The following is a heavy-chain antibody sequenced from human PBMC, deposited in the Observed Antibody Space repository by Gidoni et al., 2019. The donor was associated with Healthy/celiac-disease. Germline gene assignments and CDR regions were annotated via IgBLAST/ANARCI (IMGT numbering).Heavy chain of an antibody. CDR3: ARDHVSSSLEYNWFDP. V-gene: IGHV1-69*06. J-gene: IGHJ5*02. Sequence: QVQLVQSGAEVKKPGSSVQVSCKASGGTFSSYAISWVRQAPAQGLEWMGGIIPIFGTANYAQKFQGRVTITADKSTSTAYMELSSLRSEDTAVYYGARDHVSSSLEYNWFDPWGQGTLVTVSS. CDR1: GGTFSSYA. CDR2: IIPIFGTA. D-gene: IGHD6-13*01.